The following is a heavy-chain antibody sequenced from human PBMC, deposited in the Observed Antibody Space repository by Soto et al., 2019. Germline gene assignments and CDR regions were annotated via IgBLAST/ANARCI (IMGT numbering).Heavy chain of an antibody. CDR1: GFTFSSYA. J-gene: IGHJ6*04. D-gene: IGHD5-18*01. CDR2: ISYDGSNK. Sequence: GGSLRLSCAASGFTFSSYAMHWVRQAPGKGLEWVAVISYDGSNKYYADSVKGRFTISRDNSKNTLYLQMNSLRAEGTAVYYWARDFKWIQLWSKTTYGMEAWGKGTTVTVSS. CDR3: ARDFKWIQLWSKTTYGMEA. V-gene: IGHV3-30-3*01.